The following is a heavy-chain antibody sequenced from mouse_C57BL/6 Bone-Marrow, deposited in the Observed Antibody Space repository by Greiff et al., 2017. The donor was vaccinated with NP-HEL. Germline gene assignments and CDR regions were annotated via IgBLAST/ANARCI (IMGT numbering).Heavy chain of an antibody. V-gene: IGHV5-15*01. CDR3: ARPIWDVGYFDV. CDR2: ISTLAYSI. CDR1: GFTFSDYG. J-gene: IGHJ1*03. Sequence: EVQGVESGGGLVQPGGSLKLSCAASGFTFSDYGMAWVRQAPRKGPEWVAFISTLAYSIYYADTVTGRFTISRRNAKNTLYLEMSSLRSEATAMSYCARPIWDVGYFDVGGTGTTVTVSS. D-gene: IGHD4-1*01.